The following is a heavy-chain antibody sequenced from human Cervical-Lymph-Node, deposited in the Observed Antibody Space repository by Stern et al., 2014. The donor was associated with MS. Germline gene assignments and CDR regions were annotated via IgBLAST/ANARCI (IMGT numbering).Heavy chain of an antibody. J-gene: IGHJ4*02. CDR1: GFPFSSYA. Sequence: VQLVESGGSLVQPGGSLRLSCAASGFPFSSYAMSWVRQAPGKGLEWVSAISGSGDSTYYADSVKGRFTISRDNSKNTLYLQMNSLRADDTAVYYCAKEGILVASFDYWGQGTLVTVSS. CDR2: ISGSGDST. CDR3: AKEGILVASFDY. V-gene: IGHV3-23*04. D-gene: IGHD6-19*01.